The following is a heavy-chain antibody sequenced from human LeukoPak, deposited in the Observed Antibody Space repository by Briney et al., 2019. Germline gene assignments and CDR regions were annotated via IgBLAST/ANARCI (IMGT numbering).Heavy chain of an antibody. CDR2: INTNTGNP. Sequence: ASVKVSCKASGYTFTSYAMNWVQQAPGQGLEWMGWINTNTGNPTYAQGFTGRFVFSLDTSVSTAYLQISSLKAEDTAVYYCARDTEVLLWFGESEIGMDVWGQGTTVTVSS. CDR1: GYTFTSYA. V-gene: IGHV7-4-1*02. D-gene: IGHD3-10*01. CDR3: ARDTEVLLWFGESEIGMDV. J-gene: IGHJ6*02.